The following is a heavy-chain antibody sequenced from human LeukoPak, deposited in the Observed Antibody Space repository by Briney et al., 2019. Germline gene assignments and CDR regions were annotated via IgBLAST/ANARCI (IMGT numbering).Heavy chain of an antibody. V-gene: IGHV4-38-2*02. CDR2: IYHSGST. J-gene: IGHJ5*02. CDR3: ARDHIVVVPAANWFDP. Sequence: PSETLSLTCAVSGYSISSGYYWGWIRQPPGKGLAWIGSIYHSGSTYYNPSLKSRVTISVDTSKNQFSLKLSSVTAADTAVYYCARDHIVVVPAANWFDPWGQGTLVTVSS. D-gene: IGHD2-2*01. CDR1: GYSISSGYY.